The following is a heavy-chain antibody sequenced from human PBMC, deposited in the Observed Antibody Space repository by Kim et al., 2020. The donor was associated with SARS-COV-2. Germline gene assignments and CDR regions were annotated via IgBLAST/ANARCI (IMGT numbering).Heavy chain of an antibody. J-gene: IGHJ4*02. CDR3: AKAEQLVRGSFDY. Sequence: YADSVKGRFTISRDNAKNSLYLQMNSLRAEDTALYYCAKAEQLVRGSFDYWGQGTLVTVSS. D-gene: IGHD6-13*01. V-gene: IGHV3-9*01.